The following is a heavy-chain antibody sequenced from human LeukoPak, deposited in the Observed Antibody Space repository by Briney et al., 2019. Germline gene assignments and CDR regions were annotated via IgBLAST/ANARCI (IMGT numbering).Heavy chain of an antibody. CDR1: GFTFSSYG. CDR2: IRYDGSNK. D-gene: IGHD3-3*01. V-gene: IGHV3-30*02. J-gene: IGHJ4*02. Sequence: GGSLRLSCAASGFTFSSYGMHWVRQAPGKGLEWVAFIRYDGSNKYYADSVKGRFTIYRDNSKNTLYLQMNSLRAEDTAVYYCARTSTYYDFWSGYSNWGQGTLVTVSS. CDR3: ARTSTYYDFWSGYSN.